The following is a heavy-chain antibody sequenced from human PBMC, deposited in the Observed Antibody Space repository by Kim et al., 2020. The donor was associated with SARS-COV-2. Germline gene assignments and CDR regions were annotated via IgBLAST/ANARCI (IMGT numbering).Heavy chain of an antibody. J-gene: IGHJ4*02. CDR2: ISYDGSNK. CDR3: AREAQCSGGSCYSYYFDY. CDR1: GFTFSSYA. Sequence: GGSLRLSCAASGFTFSSYAMHWVRQAPGKGLEWVAVISYDGSNKYYADSVKGRFTISRDNSKNTLYLQMNSLRAEDTAVYYCAREAQCSGGSCYSYYFDYWGQGTLVTVSS. V-gene: IGHV3-30*04. D-gene: IGHD2-15*01.